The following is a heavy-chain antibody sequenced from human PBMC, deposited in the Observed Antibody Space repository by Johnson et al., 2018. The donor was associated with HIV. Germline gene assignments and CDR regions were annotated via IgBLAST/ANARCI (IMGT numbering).Heavy chain of an antibody. Sequence: VQLVESGGAMVQPGRSLRLSCAASGFSFGDYGMHWVRQAPGKGLEWVSYISSSGSTIYYADSVKGRFTISRDNAKNSMYLQMNSLRAKDTAVYYCARALSHWGHDAFDIWGQGTMVTVAA. D-gene: IGHD7-27*01. V-gene: IGHV3-48*03. CDR1: GFSFGDYG. CDR2: ISSSGSTI. J-gene: IGHJ3*02. CDR3: ARALSHWGHDAFDI.